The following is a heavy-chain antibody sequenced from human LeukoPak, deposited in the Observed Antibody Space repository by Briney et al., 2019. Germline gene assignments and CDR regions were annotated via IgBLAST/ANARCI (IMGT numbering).Heavy chain of an antibody. CDR3: ARHHYQLSALDY. V-gene: IGHV4-59*10. Sequence: SETLSLTCAVYGGSFSGYYWSWIRQPAGKGLEWIGRTHTSGSTTYNPSLKSRVTISVDTSKNQFSLKLSSVTAADTAVYYCARHHYQLSALDYWGQGTLSPSPQ. CDR1: GGSFSGYY. D-gene: IGHD2-2*01. CDR2: THTSGST. J-gene: IGHJ4*02.